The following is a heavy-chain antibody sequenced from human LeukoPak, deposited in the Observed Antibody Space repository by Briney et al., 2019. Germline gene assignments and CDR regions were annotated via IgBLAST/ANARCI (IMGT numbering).Heavy chain of an antibody. J-gene: IGHJ4*02. D-gene: IGHD2-2*02. V-gene: IGHV3-23*01. CDR3: AKNGDHCSSTSCYTLLNNFDY. CDR1: GFTFSSYA. CDR2: ISGTGAGT. Sequence: GGSLRLSCAASGFTFSSYAISWVRQAPGKGLEWVSTISGTGAGTYYADSVKGRFSISRDNSKSTLYLQMNSLRAEDTAVYYCAKNGDHCSSTSCYTLLNNFDYWGQGTLVTVSS.